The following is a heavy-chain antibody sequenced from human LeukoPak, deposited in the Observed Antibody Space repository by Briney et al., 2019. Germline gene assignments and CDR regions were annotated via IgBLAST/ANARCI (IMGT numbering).Heavy chain of an antibody. CDR1: GFTFSNYW. Sequence: GGSLRLSCAASGFTFSNYWMSWVRQAPGKGLEWVANIKSDGSDKEYVDSVKGRFTISRDNAKDSLYLQMNSLKAEDTAVYYFARYSGSDTFEYWGQGTLATVSS. CDR2: IKSDGSDK. J-gene: IGHJ4*02. CDR3: ARYSGSDTFEY. D-gene: IGHD5-12*01. V-gene: IGHV3-7*01.